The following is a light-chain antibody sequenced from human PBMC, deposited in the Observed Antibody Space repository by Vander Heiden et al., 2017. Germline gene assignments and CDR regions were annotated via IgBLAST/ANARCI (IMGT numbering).Light chain of an antibody. CDR2: DVT. CDR3: YAYAVSHTFI. Sequence: QSALPQPRSVSGSPGQSVTISCTGTSSAICRFNYFFLHQQHPGKAPKVLVYDVTHRASGVPDRFSGAKSGNTASLTISGLQVEDEAEYYCYAYAVSHTFIFGGGTKVTVL. J-gene: IGLJ2*01. V-gene: IGLV2-11*01. CDR1: SSAICRFNY.